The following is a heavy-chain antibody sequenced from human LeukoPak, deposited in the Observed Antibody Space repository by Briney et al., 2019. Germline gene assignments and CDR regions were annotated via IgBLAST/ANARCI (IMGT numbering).Heavy chain of an antibody. CDR2: IYYSGST. Sequence: SETLSLTCSVSGGSISSNYWSWFRQLPGKGLEWIGYIYYSGSTTYNPSLKSRVTISVDTSKTQFSLKLTSVTAADTAVYYCATYRSTSGYVDSWGQGTLVTVSS. D-gene: IGHD3-22*01. CDR1: GGSISSNY. V-gene: IGHV4-59*08. CDR3: ATYRSTSGYVDS. J-gene: IGHJ4*02.